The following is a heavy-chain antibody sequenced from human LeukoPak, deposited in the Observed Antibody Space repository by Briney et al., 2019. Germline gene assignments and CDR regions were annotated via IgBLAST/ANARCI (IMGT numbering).Heavy chain of an antibody. J-gene: IGHJ4*02. CDR3: ARVRWELLGPFDH. CDR1: GVSITSYY. CDR2: IYYSGST. V-gene: IGHV4-59*01. Sequence: SETLSLTCTVSGVSITSYYWSWIRQPPGKGLEWIGYIYYSGSTNYNPSLKSRVTISVDRSKNQFSLKLRSVIAADTLVYYCARVRWELLGPFDHWGQGTLVTVSS. D-gene: IGHD1-26*01.